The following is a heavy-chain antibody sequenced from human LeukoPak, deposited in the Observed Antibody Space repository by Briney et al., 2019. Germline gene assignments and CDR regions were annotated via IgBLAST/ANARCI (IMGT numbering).Heavy chain of an antibody. CDR3: ARDLFDSSSWYDYYYYYYMDV. V-gene: IGHV4-39*07. D-gene: IGHD6-13*01. J-gene: IGHJ6*03. CDR1: GGSISSSSYY. CDR2: IYYSGST. Sequence: TETLSLTCTVSGGSISSSSYYWGWIRQPPGKGLEWIGSIYYSGSTYYNPSLKSRVTISVDTSKNQFSLKLSSVTAADTAVYYCARDLFDSSSWYDYYYYYYMDVWGKGTTVTVSS.